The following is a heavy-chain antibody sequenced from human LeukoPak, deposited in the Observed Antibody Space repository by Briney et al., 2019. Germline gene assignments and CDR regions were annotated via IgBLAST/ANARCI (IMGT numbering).Heavy chain of an antibody. CDR2: IYSSGST. CDR3: ARSYDTNFDY. V-gene: IGHV4-59*01. CDR1: GGSIRSYY. D-gene: IGHD3-3*01. Sequence: SETLSLTCTVSGGSIRSYYWSWSRQPPGKGLEWIGYIYSSGSTSYNPSLKSRVTISVDRSKNQFSLKLSSVAAADTAVYYCARSYDTNFDYWGQGTLVTVSS. J-gene: IGHJ4*02.